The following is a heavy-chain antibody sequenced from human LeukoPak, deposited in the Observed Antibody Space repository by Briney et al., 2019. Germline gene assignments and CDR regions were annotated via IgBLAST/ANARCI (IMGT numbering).Heavy chain of an antibody. CDR3: ARSTLAPDAFDI. D-gene: IGHD1-1*01. CDR2: ISDSSTYI. V-gene: IGHV3-11*03. Sequence: EGSLRLSCAASGFTFSAYYMSWIRQAPGKGLEWLSYISDSSTYINYADSVKGRFTISRDNAKNSLYLQMNSLRAEDTAVYYCARSTLAPDAFDIWGQGTMVTVSS. CDR1: GFTFSAYY. J-gene: IGHJ3*02.